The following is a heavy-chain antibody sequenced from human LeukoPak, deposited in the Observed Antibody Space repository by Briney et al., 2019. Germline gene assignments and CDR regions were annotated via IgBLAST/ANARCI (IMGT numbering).Heavy chain of an antibody. CDR1: GFTFSPYI. CDR2: ISGSSTYF. V-gene: IGHV3-21*01. J-gene: IGHJ6*03. Sequence: GGSLRLSCAASGFTFSPYIMNWVRQAPGKGLEWVSSISGSSTYFYYSDSVKGRFTTSRDNAKNSLYLQMNSLRAEDTAVYYCARASQPAAYYYYMDVWGKGTTVTVSS. D-gene: IGHD2-2*01. CDR3: ARASQPAAYYYYMDV.